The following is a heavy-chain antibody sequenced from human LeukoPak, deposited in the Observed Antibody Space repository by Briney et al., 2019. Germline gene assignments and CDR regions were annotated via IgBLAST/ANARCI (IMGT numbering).Heavy chain of an antibody. Sequence: ASVKVSCKASGYTFTGYYMHWVRQAPGQGLEWMGWINPNSGGTNYAQKFQGRVTMTRDTSISTAYMELSRLRSDDTAVYYCARDLPIFGVVIATYYFDYWGQGTLVTVSS. V-gene: IGHV1-2*02. J-gene: IGHJ4*02. D-gene: IGHD3-3*01. CDR3: ARDLPIFGVVIATYYFDY. CDR2: INPNSGGT. CDR1: GYTFTGYY.